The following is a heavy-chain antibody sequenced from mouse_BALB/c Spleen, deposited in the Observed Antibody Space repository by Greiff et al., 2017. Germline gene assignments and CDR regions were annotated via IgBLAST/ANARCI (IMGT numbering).Heavy chain of an antibody. CDR2: ISSGGGST. Sequence: EVKLQESGGGLVKPGGSLKLSCAASGFAFSSYDMSWVRQTPEKRLEWVAYISSGGGSTYYPDTVKGRFTISRDNAKNTLYLQMSSLKSEDTAMYYCARHEGNYAMDYWGQGTSVTVSS. CDR1: GFAFSSYD. J-gene: IGHJ4*01. V-gene: IGHV5-12-1*01. CDR3: ARHEGNYAMDY.